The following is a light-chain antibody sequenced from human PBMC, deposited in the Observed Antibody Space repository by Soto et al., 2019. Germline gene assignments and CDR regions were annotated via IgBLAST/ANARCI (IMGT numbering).Light chain of an antibody. V-gene: IGKV3-11*01. CDR2: DAS. CDR3: QQRSNWPPD. Sequence: EIVLTQSPATLSLSPGERATLSCRASQSVSSYLAWYQQKPGQAPRLLIYDASNRATGIPARFSGSGSGTDFTLTISSLEPEAFAVYYCQQRSNWPPDFGQGTRLESK. CDR1: QSVSSY. J-gene: IGKJ5*01.